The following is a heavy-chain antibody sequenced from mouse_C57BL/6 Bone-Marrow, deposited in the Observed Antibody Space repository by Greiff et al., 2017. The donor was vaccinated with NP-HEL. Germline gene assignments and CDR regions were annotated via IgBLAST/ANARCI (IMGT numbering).Heavy chain of an antibody. V-gene: IGHV5-4*03. CDR2: ISDGGSYT. J-gene: IGHJ4*01. Sequence: EVKLMESGGGLVKPGGSLKLSCAASGFTFSSYAMSWVRQTPEKRLEWVATISDGGSYTYYPDNVKGRFTISRDNAKNNLYLQMSHLKSEDTAMYYCARAYYSNPDYWGQGTSVTVSS. CDR3: ARAYYSNPDY. D-gene: IGHD2-5*01. CDR1: GFTFSSYA.